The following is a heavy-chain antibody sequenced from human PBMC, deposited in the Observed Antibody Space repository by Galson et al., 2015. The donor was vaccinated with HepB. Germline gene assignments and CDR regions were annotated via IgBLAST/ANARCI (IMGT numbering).Heavy chain of an antibody. CDR3: AREDRTTSEGMDV. CDR1: GFTFSSYW. J-gene: IGHJ6*02. V-gene: IGHV3-7*03. CDR2: IKQDGSEK. Sequence: SLRLSCAAAGFTFSSYWMSWVRQAPGKGLEWVANIKQDGSEKYYVDSVKGRFTISRDNAKNSLYLQMNSLRAEDTAVYYCAREDRTTSEGMDVWGQGTTVTVSS. D-gene: IGHD1-14*01.